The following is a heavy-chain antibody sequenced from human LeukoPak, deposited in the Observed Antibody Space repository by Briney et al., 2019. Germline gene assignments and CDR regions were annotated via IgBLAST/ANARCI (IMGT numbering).Heavy chain of an antibody. Sequence: SETLSLTCTVSGVSISSSNSYWGWIHQPPGKGLEWIGSIYYSGNTYYNASLKSQVSISIDTSKNQFSLRLTSVTAADTAVYYCARQTGSGLFILPGGQGTLVTVSS. CDR2: IYYSGNT. D-gene: IGHD3/OR15-3a*01. V-gene: IGHV4-39*01. CDR1: GVSISSSNSY. J-gene: IGHJ4*02. CDR3: ARQTGSGLFILP.